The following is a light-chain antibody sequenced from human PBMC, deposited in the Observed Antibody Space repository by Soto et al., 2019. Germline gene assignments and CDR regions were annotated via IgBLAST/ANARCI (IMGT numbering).Light chain of an antibody. CDR3: QQYDRFPYT. CDR2: KAS. V-gene: IGKV1-5*03. J-gene: IGKJ2*01. Sequence: DIQMTQSPSTLSASVGDTVTITCRASQSISNWLAWYQQKPGQAPKLLIHKASTLVSGVPSRFSGSGSGTEFTLTINSLQPDDFATFYCQQYDRFPYTFGQGTKLEIK. CDR1: QSISNW.